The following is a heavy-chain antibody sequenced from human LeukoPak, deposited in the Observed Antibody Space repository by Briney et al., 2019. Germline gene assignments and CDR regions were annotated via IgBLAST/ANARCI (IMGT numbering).Heavy chain of an antibody. CDR2: ISYDGSNK. D-gene: IGHD3-9*01. V-gene: IGHV3-30*18. J-gene: IGHJ4*02. CDR1: GFTFSSYG. Sequence: GRSLRLSRAASGFTFSSYGMHWVRQAPGKGLEWVAVISYDGSNKYYADSVKGRFTISRDNSKNTLYLQMNSLRAEDTAVYYCAKAFYDILAGFPNWGQGTLVTVSS. CDR3: AKAFYDILAGFPN.